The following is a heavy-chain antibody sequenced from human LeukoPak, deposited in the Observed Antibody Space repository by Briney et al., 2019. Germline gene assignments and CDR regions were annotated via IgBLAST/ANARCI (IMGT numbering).Heavy chain of an antibody. CDR1: GGTFSSYA. D-gene: IGHD3-16*02. Sequence: SVKVSCKASGGTFSSYAISWVRQAPGQGLEWTGGIIPIFGTANYAQKFQGRVTITADESTSTAYMELSSLRSEDTAVYYCALRLVELSTPPDNWFDPWGQGTLVTVSS. J-gene: IGHJ5*02. V-gene: IGHV1-69*13. CDR2: IIPIFGTA. CDR3: ALRLVELSTPPDNWFDP.